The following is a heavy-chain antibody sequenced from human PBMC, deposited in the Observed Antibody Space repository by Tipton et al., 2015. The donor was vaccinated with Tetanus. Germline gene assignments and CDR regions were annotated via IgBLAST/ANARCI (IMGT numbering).Heavy chain of an antibody. V-gene: IGHV3-9*01. D-gene: IGHD6-13*01. Sequence: SLRLSCAASGFTFDDYAMHWVRQAPGKGLEWVSGISWNSGSIGYADSVKGRFTTSRDSAKNSLYLQMNSLRAEDTALYYCAKDRAAAPYYYCGMDVWGQGTTVTVSS. CDR3: AKDRAAAPYYYCGMDV. CDR2: ISWNSGSI. J-gene: IGHJ6*02. CDR1: GFTFDDYA.